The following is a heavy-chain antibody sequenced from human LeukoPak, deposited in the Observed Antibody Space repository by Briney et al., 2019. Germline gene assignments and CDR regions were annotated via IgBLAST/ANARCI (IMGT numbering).Heavy chain of an antibody. CDR1: GYTFTSYA. CDR3: ARASGPRFLVEDSFDY. J-gene: IGHJ4*02. Sequence: ASVKVSCKASGYTFTSYAMGWVRQAPGHGLEWMGWINTNTGNPTYAQGFTGRFVFSLDTSVSTAYLQISSLKAEDTAVYYCARASGPRFLVEDSFDYWGQGTLVTVSS. D-gene: IGHD3-3*01. CDR2: INTNTGNP. V-gene: IGHV7-4-1*02.